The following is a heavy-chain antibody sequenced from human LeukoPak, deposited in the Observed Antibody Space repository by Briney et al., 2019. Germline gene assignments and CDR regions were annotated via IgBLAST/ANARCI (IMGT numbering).Heavy chain of an antibody. D-gene: IGHD3-22*01. V-gene: IGHV3-7*03. J-gene: IGHJ4*02. CDR2: IKQDGSEK. CDR1: GFTFSSYW. Sequence: PGGSLRLSCAASGFTFSSYWMSWVRQAPGKGLEWVANIKQDGSEKYYVDSVKGRFTISRDNAKNSLYLQMNSLRAEDTAVYYCARDGSYYYDSSGYYEIHFDYWGQGTLVTVSS. CDR3: ARDGSYYYDSSGYYEIHFDY.